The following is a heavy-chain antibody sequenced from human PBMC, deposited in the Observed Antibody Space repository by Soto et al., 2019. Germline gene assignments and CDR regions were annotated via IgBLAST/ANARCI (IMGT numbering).Heavy chain of an antibody. CDR2: IIPIFGTA. D-gene: IGHD3-22*01. J-gene: IGHJ4*02. Sequence: SVKVSCKASGGTFSMYAISGVGQSRLRWREWMGGIIPIFGTANYAQKFQGRVTITADESTSTAYMELSSLRSEDTAVYYCARGSSPANYYDSSGSLGYWGQGTLVTVSS. CDR1: GGTFSMYA. CDR3: ARGSSPANYYDSSGSLGY. V-gene: IGHV1-69*13.